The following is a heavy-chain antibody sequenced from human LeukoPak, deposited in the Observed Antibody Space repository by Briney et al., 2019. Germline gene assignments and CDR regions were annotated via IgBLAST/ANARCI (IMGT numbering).Heavy chain of an antibody. V-gene: IGHV3-33*01. CDR2: IWHDSSTK. CDR3: ARGTVTMVDY. J-gene: IGHJ4*02. Sequence: GRSLRLSCAASEFTFSNYAMHWVRQVAGKGLEWVAVIWHDSSTKLYLDSVKGRFTISRDNSKNTLYLQMNSLRAEDTAVYYCARGTVTMVDYWGQGTLVTVSS. D-gene: IGHD3-10*01. CDR1: EFTFSNYA.